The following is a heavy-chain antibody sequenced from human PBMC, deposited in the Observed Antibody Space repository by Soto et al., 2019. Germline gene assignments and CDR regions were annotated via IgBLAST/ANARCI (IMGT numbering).Heavy chain of an antibody. CDR3: ARDRGYPDSFDI. V-gene: IGHV3-74*01. D-gene: IGHD3-10*01. CDR1: GFTFGPFW. Sequence: GGSLRLSCAASGFTFGPFWMHWVRQVPGKGLVWVSHINSDGSTIVYADSVKGRFTISRDNAKSTLFLQMNSLRVEDTAVYYCARDRGYPDSFDIWGQGTMVTVSS. CDR2: INSDGSTI. J-gene: IGHJ3*02.